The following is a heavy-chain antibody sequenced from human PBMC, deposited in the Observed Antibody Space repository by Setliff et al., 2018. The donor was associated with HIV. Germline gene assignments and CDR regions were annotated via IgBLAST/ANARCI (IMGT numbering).Heavy chain of an antibody. CDR1: GYNFANYW. V-gene: IGHV5-51*01. CDR2: IYPGDSVT. Sequence: PGESLKISCKGSGYNFANYWIAWVRQLPGKGLEWMGIIYPGDSVTRYSPSFQGQVTISADKSISTAYLQWSSLKASDTAMYYCTRHRRTVNNYFYMDVWGKGTTVTVSS. J-gene: IGHJ6*03. D-gene: IGHD1-1*01. CDR3: TRHRRTVNNYFYMDV.